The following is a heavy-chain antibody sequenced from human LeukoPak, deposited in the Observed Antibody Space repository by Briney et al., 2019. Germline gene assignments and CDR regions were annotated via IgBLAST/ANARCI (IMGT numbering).Heavy chain of an antibody. CDR1: EFMFSDYW. Sequence: GGSLRLSCAASEFMFSDYWMSWVRQAPGKGPEWVASINKDGSEEYYADSVNGRFTVSRDNAKNSLFLQMNNLRVEDTAIYYCATYDNWVAGDVWGQGTTVSVSS. CDR3: ATYDNWVAGDV. V-gene: IGHV3-7*01. J-gene: IGHJ6*02. CDR2: INKDGSEE. D-gene: IGHD1-1*01.